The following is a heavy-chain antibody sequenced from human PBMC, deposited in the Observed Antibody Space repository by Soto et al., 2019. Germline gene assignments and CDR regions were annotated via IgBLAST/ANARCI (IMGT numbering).Heavy chain of an antibody. CDR2: IFYGGST. V-gene: IGHV4-39*01. Sequence: QLQLQESGPGLVKPSGTLSLNCTVSGGSISTQYFWGWIRQPPGKALQWIGSIFYGGSTFYTPSLTSRVTLAVDTSKEQFSLKLNSVTAADTAVYFCARSLRDSRTAGDAFHVWGQGTVVTVSS. CDR3: ARSLRDSRTAGDAFHV. CDR1: GGSISTQYF. D-gene: IGHD6-13*01. J-gene: IGHJ3*01.